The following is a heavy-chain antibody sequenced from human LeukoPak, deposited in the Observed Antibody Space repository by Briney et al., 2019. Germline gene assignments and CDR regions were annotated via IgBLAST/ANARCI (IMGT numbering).Heavy chain of an antibody. CDR3: ARSYYYGSGGVGYYYYYYMDV. D-gene: IGHD3-10*01. Sequence: SSETLSLTCTVSGGSISSYYWSWIRQPPGKGLEWIGSIYYSGSTYYNPSLKSRVTISVDTSKNQFSLKLSSVTAADTAVYYCARSYYYGSGGVGYYYYYYMDVWGKGTTVTVSS. CDR2: IYYSGST. J-gene: IGHJ6*03. CDR1: GGSISSYY. V-gene: IGHV4-39*07.